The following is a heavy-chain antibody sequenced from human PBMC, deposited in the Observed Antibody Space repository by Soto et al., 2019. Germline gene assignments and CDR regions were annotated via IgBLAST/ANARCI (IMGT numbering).Heavy chain of an antibody. V-gene: IGHV3-9*01. D-gene: IGHD5-12*01. CDR1: GFTFHEYA. J-gene: IGHJ6*02. CDR2: ISSDGDTI. Sequence: EVQLIESGGGWVQPGTSPRVSCVASGFTFHEYAIHWVRQAPGKGLEWVSGISSDGDTIAYADSVQGRFTVFRDNAKNSLYLQMNSLRAEDTALYYCTKGGYDLIYYFGMDVWGQGTTVTVSS. CDR3: TKGGYDLIYYFGMDV.